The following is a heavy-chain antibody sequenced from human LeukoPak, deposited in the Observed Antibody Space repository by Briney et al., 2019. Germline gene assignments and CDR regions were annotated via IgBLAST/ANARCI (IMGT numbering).Heavy chain of an antibody. CDR2: INPNSGGT. D-gene: IGHD6-6*01. J-gene: IGHJ4*02. CDR3: ARDTEYSSPGEDY. CDR1: GYTFTSYG. V-gene: IGHV1-2*02. Sequence: GASVKVSCKASGYTFTSYGISWVRQAPGQGLEWMGWINPNSGGTNYAQKFQGRVTMTRDTSISTAYMELSRLRSDDTAVYYCARDTEYSSPGEDYWGQGTLVTVSS.